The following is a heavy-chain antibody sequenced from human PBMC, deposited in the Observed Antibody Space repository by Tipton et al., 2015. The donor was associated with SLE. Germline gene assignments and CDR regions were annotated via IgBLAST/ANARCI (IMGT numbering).Heavy chain of an antibody. CDR3: SAASSPRDYYMDV. V-gene: IGHV1-69*06. D-gene: IGHD2-2*01. Sequence: QLVQSGPEVKKPGSSVRVSRKTSGGTFTNYAFNWVRQAPGQGLEWVGKIVPLFGTTDYAPNFQGRVTFTADKSTKTAYMEVSSLTSADSAVYYCSAASSPRDYYMDVWGKGTAVSVSS. CDR2: IVPLFGTT. J-gene: IGHJ6*03. CDR1: GGTFTNYA.